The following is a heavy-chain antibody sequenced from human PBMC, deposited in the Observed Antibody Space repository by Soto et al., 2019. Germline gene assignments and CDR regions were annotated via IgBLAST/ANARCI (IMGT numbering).Heavy chain of an antibody. D-gene: IGHD3-22*01. CDR1: GGSISSSSYY. CDR2: IYYSGST. V-gene: IGHV4-39*01. J-gene: IGHJ4*02. Sequence: QLQLQESGPGLVKPSETLSLTCTVSGGSISSSSYYWGWIRQPPGKGLEWIGSIYYSGSTHYNPSLKSRVTISVDTSKNQFSLKLSSVTAADTAVYYCARYDSSGYYQPCWGQGTLVTVSS. CDR3: ARYDSSGYYQPC.